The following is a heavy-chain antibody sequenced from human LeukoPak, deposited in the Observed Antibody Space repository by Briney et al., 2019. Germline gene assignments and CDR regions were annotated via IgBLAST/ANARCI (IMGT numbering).Heavy chain of an antibody. Sequence: SETLSLTCTVSGGSISSYYWSWIRQPPGKGLEWIGYIYYSGSTNYNPSLKSRVTISVDTSKNQFSLKLSSVTAADTAVYYCARLGSYRNWYDPWGQGTLVTVSS. V-gene: IGHV4-59*08. CDR2: IYYSGST. CDR3: ARLGSYRNWYDP. J-gene: IGHJ5*02. D-gene: IGHD1-26*01. CDR1: GGSISSYY.